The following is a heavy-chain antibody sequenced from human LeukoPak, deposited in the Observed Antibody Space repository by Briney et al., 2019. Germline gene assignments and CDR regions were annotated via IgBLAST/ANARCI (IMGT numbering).Heavy chain of an antibody. CDR1: GFIFSAYS. CDR3: ARGSGYEIY. D-gene: IGHD5-12*01. V-gene: IGHV3-48*02. CDR2: ISRRSSDI. J-gene: IGHJ4*02. Sequence: GGSLRLSCEASGFIFSAYSMNWVRQAPGKGLEWISYISRRSSDIHYADSVKGRFTISRDNAKNSLYLQMNSLRDEDTAVYYCARGSGYEIYWGQGTLVTVSS.